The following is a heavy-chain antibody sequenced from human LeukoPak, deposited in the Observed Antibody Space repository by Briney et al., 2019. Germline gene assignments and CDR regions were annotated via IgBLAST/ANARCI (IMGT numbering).Heavy chain of an antibody. Sequence: PGGSLRLSCAASGFTFSDYYMSWIRQAPGKGLELVSYISSSGSTIYYADSVKGRFTISRDNAKSSLYLQMNSLRAEDAAVYYCARAIVGATLSFYYYMDVWGKGTTVTISS. J-gene: IGHJ6*03. CDR1: GFTFSDYY. CDR3: ARAIVGATLSFYYYMDV. D-gene: IGHD1-26*01. V-gene: IGHV3-11*01. CDR2: ISSSGSTI.